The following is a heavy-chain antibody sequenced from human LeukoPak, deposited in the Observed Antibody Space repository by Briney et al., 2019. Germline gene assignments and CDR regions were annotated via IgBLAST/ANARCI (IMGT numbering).Heavy chain of an antibody. CDR2: IYTSGST. V-gene: IGHV4-4*09. J-gene: IGHJ6*03. D-gene: IGHD3-9*01. CDR3: ARHRDTYMDV. CDR1: GGSISSYY. Sequence: PSETLSLTCTVSGGSISSYYWSWIRQPPGKGLEWIGYIYTSGSTNYNPSLKSRVTISVDTSKNQFSLKLSSVTAADTAVYYCARHRDTYMDVWGKGTTVTVSS.